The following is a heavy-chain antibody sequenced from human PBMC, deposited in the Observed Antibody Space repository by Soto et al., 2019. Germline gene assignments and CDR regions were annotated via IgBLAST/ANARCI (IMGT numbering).Heavy chain of an antibody. Sequence: PSETLSLTCAVSGVSISSGGYSWSWIRQPPGKGLEWIGYIYHSGSTYYNPSLKSRVTISVDRSKNQFSLKLSSVTAADTAVYYCARAYGDYVGEYFDYWGQGTLVTVSS. J-gene: IGHJ4*02. D-gene: IGHD4-17*01. CDR3: ARAYGDYVGEYFDY. V-gene: IGHV4-30-2*01. CDR2: IYHSGST. CDR1: GVSISSGGYS.